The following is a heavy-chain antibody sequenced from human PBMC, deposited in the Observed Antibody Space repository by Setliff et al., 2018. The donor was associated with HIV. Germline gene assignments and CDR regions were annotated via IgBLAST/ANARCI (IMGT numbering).Heavy chain of an antibody. Sequence: SETLSLTCSVTGDSISSGSYYWSWIRLPAGKGLEWIGQIHTTGSTNYNPSLKSRVTISIDTSKNQFSLKLNSVTATDTAVYYCAKRTFGSGRFDPWGQGTLVTVSS. CDR1: GDSISSGSYY. CDR2: IHTTGST. CDR3: AKRTFGSGRFDP. D-gene: IGHD3-16*01. V-gene: IGHV4-61*09. J-gene: IGHJ5*02.